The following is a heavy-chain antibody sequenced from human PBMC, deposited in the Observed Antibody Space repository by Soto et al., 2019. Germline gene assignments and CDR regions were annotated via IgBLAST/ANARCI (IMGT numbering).Heavy chain of an antibody. J-gene: IGHJ5*02. D-gene: IGHD6-19*01. Sequence: ASVKVSCKISGYTLTEISMHWVRQPPGKGLEWMGGLDPEDGETIYAQNFQGRVTVTKDTSTDTAYMELSSLRYEDTAVYYCATLIAVAGTSHWFDPWGQGTLVTVSS. CDR1: GYTLTEIS. CDR3: ATLIAVAGTSHWFDP. CDR2: LDPEDGET. V-gene: IGHV1-24*01.